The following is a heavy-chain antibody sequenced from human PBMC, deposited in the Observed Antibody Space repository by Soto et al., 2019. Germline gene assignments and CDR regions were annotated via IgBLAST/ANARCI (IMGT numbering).Heavy chain of an antibody. Sequence: GASVKVSCKASGYTFTSYAMHWVRQAPGQRLEWMGWINAGNGNTKYSQKFQGRVTITRDTSAGTAYMELSSLRSEDTAVYYCARVAMSCSGGSCYFGWFDPWGQGTLVTVSS. CDR3: ARVAMSCSGGSCYFGWFDP. J-gene: IGHJ5*02. CDR1: GYTFTSYA. V-gene: IGHV1-3*01. CDR2: INAGNGNT. D-gene: IGHD2-15*01.